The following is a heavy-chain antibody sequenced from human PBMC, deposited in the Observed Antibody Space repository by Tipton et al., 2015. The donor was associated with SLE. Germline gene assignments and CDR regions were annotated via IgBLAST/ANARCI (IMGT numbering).Heavy chain of an antibody. CDR3: AREPWIQLWLLDY. CDR2: ISSSSSYI. V-gene: IGHV3-21*01. J-gene: IGHJ4*02. D-gene: IGHD5-18*01. Sequence: SLRLSCAASGFTFSSYNMNWVRQAPGKGLEWVSSISSSSSYIYYADSVKGRFTISRDNAKNSLYLQMNSLRAEDTAVYYCAREPWIQLWLLDYWGQGTLVTVSS. CDR1: GFTFSSYN.